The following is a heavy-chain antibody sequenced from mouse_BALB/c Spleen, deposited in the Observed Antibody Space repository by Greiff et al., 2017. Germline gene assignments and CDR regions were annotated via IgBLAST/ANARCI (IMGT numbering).Heavy chain of an antibody. CDR2: IDPANGNT. Sequence: EVQLQQSGAELVKPGASVKLSCTASGFNIKDTYMHWVKQRPEQGLEWIGRIDPANGNTKYDPKFQGKATITADTSSNTAYLQLSSLTSEDTAVYYCARDDYDRAWCAYWGQGTLVTVSA. V-gene: IGHV14-3*02. J-gene: IGHJ3*01. CDR1: GFNIKDTY. D-gene: IGHD2-4*01. CDR3: ARDDYDRAWCAY.